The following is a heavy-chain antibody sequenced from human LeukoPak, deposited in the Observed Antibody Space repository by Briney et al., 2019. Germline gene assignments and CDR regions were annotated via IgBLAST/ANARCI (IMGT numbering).Heavy chain of an antibody. CDR2: TRNKANSYTT. CDR1: GFTFSSYG. Sequence: GGSLRLSCAASGFTFSSYGMHWVRQAPGKGLEWVGRTRNKANSYTTEYAASVKGRFTISRDDSKNSLYLQMNSLKTEDTAVYYCARADPESGLRMDVWGKGTTVTVSS. J-gene: IGHJ6*03. CDR3: ARADPESGLRMDV. D-gene: IGHD4-17*01. V-gene: IGHV3-72*01.